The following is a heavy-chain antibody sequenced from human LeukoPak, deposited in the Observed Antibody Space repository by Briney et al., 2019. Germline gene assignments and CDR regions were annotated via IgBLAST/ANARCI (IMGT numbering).Heavy chain of an antibody. CDR1: GFTFSSYG. CDR3: GRSSDYYLGKY. CDR2: INQDGSEM. D-gene: IGHD3-22*01. V-gene: IGHV3-7*01. Sequence: PGGSLRLSCAASGFTFSSYGVSWVRQAPGKGLEWVDSINQDGSEMYYVDSVKGRFTISRDNAKNSAFLQMNSLRGEDTVVYYCGRSSDYYLGKYWGQGTLVSVSS. J-gene: IGHJ4*02.